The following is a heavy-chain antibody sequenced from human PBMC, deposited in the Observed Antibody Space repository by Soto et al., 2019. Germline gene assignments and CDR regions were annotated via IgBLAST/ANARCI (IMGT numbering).Heavy chain of an antibody. V-gene: IGHV1-69*01. CDR3: ARGPVVVVGATGRDGFDP. Sequence: QVQLVQSGAEVKKPGSSVKVSCKASGGTFSSYAISWVRQAPGQGLEWMGGIIPIFGTANYAQKFQGRVTITADESTITAYMELSSLRSEDKAVYYCARGPVVVVGATGRDGFDPWGQGTLVTVSS. CDR1: GGTFSSYA. J-gene: IGHJ5*02. D-gene: IGHD2-15*01. CDR2: IIPIFGTA.